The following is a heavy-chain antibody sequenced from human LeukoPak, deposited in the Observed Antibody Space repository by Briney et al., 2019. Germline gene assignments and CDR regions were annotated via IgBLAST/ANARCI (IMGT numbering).Heavy chain of an antibody. CDR3: AKGGRSEWSHFDY. CDR1: EFTFSSYG. Sequence: QSGGSLRLSCAASEFTFSSYGMYWVRQAPGKGLEWVAFIRYDGSKKYYADSVKGRFTISRDNSKNTLYLQMNSLRAEDTAVYYCAKGGRSEWSHFDYWGQGTLVTVSS. J-gene: IGHJ4*02. CDR2: IRYDGSKK. D-gene: IGHD3-3*01. V-gene: IGHV3-30*02.